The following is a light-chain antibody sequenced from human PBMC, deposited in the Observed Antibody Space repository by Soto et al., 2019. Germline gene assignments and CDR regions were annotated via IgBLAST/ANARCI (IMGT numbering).Light chain of an antibody. V-gene: IGKV1-5*01. J-gene: IGKJ1*01. CDR2: DAS. Sequence: DIQMTQSPSTLSASVGDRVTITCRASQSISSWLAWYQQKPGKAPKLLIYDASSLESGVPSRFSGSESGTEFTLTISSLQPDDFANYYCQKYNTYPWTFGQGTKVEIK. CDR1: QSISSW. CDR3: QKYNTYPWT.